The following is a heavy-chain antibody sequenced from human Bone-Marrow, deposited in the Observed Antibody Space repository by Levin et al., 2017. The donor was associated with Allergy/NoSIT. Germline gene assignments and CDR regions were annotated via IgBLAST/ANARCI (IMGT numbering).Heavy chain of an antibody. V-gene: IGHV3-49*03. J-gene: IGHJ4*02. CDR1: GFTFGDYA. CDR3: TRDEGDYYDSSAHTPGDY. D-gene: IGHD3-22*01. CDR2: IRSKAYGGTT. Sequence: GGSLRLSCTASGFTFGDYAMSWFRQAPGKGLEWVGFIRSKAYGGTTEYAASVKGRFTISRDDSKSIAYLQMNSLKTEDTAVYYCTRDEGDYYDSSAHTPGDYWGQGTLVTVSS.